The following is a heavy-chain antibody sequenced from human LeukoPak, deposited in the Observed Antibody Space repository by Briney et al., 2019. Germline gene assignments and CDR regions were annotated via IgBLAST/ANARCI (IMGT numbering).Heavy chain of an antibody. D-gene: IGHD3-22*01. CDR3: ARDRHSSGYTDY. J-gene: IGHJ4*02. CDR1: GGSFSGYY. Sequence: PSETLSLTCAVYGGSFSGYYWSWIRQPPGKGLEWIGEINHSGSTNYNPSLKSRVTISVDTSKNQFSLKLSSVTAADTAVYYCARDRHSSGYTDYWGQGTLVTVSS. V-gene: IGHV4-34*01. CDR2: INHSGST.